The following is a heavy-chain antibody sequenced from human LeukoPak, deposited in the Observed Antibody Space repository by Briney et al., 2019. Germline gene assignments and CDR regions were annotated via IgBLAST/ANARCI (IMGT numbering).Heavy chain of an antibody. CDR1: GYTFTSYG. CDR3: ARPYYDSSGYLPGDI. J-gene: IGHJ3*02. CDR2: ISAYNGNT. Sequence: GASVKVSCKASGYTFTSYGISWVRQAPGQGLEWMGWISAYNGNTNYAQKLQGRVTMTTDTSTSTAYMELRSLRSDDTAVYYCARPYYDSSGYLPGDIWGQGTMVTVSS. V-gene: IGHV1-18*01. D-gene: IGHD3-22*01.